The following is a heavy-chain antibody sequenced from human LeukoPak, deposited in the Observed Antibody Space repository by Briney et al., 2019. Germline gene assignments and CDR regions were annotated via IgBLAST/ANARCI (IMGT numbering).Heavy chain of an antibody. V-gene: IGHV4-59*13. Sequence: PSQTLSLTCTVSGGSITNNYWAWIRQPPGKGLEWIGYTHDSGNSNYNPSLRSRVTISIDTSKNQFSLKLTSVTAADTAVYYCARDRSAAPADYWGQGTLVTVSS. D-gene: IGHD6-13*01. CDR2: THDSGNS. J-gene: IGHJ4*02. CDR3: ARDRSAAPADY. CDR1: GGSITNNY.